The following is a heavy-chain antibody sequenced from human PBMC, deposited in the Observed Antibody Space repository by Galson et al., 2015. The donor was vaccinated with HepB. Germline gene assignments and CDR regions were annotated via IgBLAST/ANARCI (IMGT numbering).Heavy chain of an antibody. CDR2: MNPNSGNT. Sequence: SVKVSCKASGYTFTSYDINWVRQATGQGLEWMGWMNPNSGNTGYAQKFRGRVTMTRNTSISTAYMELSSLRSEDTAVYYCARGSVGDFWSGYTPYYYYYMDVWGKGTTVTVSS. J-gene: IGHJ6*03. D-gene: IGHD3-3*01. V-gene: IGHV1-8*01. CDR1: GYTFTSYD. CDR3: ARGSVGDFWSGYTPYYYYYMDV.